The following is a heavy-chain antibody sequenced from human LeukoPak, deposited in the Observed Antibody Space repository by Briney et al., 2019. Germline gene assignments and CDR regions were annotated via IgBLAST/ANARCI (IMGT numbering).Heavy chain of an antibody. V-gene: IGHV4-39*01. Sequence: SETLSLTCTVSGGSISSSSYYWGWIRQPPGKGLEWIGSIYYSGSTYYNPSLKSRVTISVDTSKNQFSLKLSSVTAADTAVYYCARSQWFGSMIDYWGQGTLVTVSS. J-gene: IGHJ4*02. D-gene: IGHD3-10*01. CDR3: ARSQWFGSMIDY. CDR1: GGSISSSSYY. CDR2: IYYSGST.